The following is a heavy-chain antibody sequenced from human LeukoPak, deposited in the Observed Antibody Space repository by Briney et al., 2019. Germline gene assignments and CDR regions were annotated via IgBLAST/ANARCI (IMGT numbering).Heavy chain of an antibody. CDR2: MSYDGHNK. Sequence: GGSLRLSCAGSGFTLRHYAMHWLRQAPGKGLEWLAVMSYDGHNKSYSDSVEGRFTISRDDSKNTLYLHLNSLRSEDTGIYYCARTISVFGILPDSWLDSCGQGIPVTVSS. D-gene: IGHD3-3*01. J-gene: IGHJ5*01. V-gene: IGHV3-30*03. CDR3: ARTISVFGILPDSWLDS. CDR1: GFTLRHYA.